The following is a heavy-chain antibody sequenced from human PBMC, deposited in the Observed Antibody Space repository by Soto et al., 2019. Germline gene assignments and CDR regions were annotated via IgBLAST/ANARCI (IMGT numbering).Heavy chain of an antibody. J-gene: IGHJ5*02. D-gene: IGHD3-22*01. CDR2: IYYSGST. Sequence: PSETLSLTCTVSGGSISSGGYYWSWIRQHPGKGLEWIGYIYYSGSTYYNPSLKSRVTISVDTSKNQFSLKLSSVTAADTAVYYCARGETYYYDSSGYFWFDPWGQGTPVTVSS. CDR3: ARGETYYYDSSGYFWFDP. V-gene: IGHV4-31*03. CDR1: GGSISSGGYY.